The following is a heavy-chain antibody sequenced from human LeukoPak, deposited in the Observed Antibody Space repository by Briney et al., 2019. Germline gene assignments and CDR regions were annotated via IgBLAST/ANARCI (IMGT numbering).Heavy chain of an antibody. D-gene: IGHD3-22*01. Sequence: GGSLRPAFAPSGLTFSSYWMHRVRQAPGKGLVWVSRIKSDGSTNYADSVKGRFTISRDNAKNTLSLQMNSLRAEDTGVYYCARAPSEIGGYYPEYFRHWGQGTLVTVSS. CDR3: ARAPSEIGGYYPEYFRH. J-gene: IGHJ1*01. CDR1: GLTFSSYW. V-gene: IGHV3-74*01. CDR2: IKSDGST.